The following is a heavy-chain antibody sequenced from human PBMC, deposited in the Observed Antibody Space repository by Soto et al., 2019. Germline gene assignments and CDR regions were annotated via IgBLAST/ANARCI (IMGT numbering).Heavy chain of an antibody. CDR3: ARWWMYALRFDP. V-gene: IGHV4-30-2*01. Sequence: QLQLQESGSGLVKPSQTLALTCAVSGGSISSGGYSWSWIRQPAVKGLEWIGYIYRSGSTYYNPSLKSRVTISVDRSKNQFSLKLSSVTAADTAVYYCARWWMYALRFDPWGQGTLVTVSS. CDR1: GGSISSGGYS. J-gene: IGHJ5*02. CDR2: IYRSGST. D-gene: IGHD2-8*01.